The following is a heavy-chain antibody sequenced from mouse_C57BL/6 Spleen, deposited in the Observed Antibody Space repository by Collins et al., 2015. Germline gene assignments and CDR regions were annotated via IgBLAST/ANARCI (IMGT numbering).Heavy chain of an antibody. Sequence: QVQLKQSGPGLVQPSQSLSITCTVSGFSLTGYGVHWVRQSPGKGLEWLGVIWRGGSTDYNAAFMSRLSITKDNSKSQVFFKMNSLQADDTAIYYCAKNWNWDYYAMDYWGQGTSVTVSS. J-gene: IGHJ4*01. CDR2: IWRGGST. CDR1: GFSLTGYG. D-gene: IGHD4-1*01. V-gene: IGHV2-5*01. CDR3: AKNWNWDYYAMDY.